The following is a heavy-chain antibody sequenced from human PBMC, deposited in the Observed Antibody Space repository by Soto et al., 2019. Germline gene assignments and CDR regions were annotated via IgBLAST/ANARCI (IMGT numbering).Heavy chain of an antibody. V-gene: IGHV1-69*02. J-gene: IGHJ4*02. CDR2: IIPILGIA. CDR1: GGTFSSYT. Sequence: QVQLVQSGAEVKKPGSSVKVSCKASGGTFSSYTISWVRQAPGQGLEWMGRIIPILGIANYAQKFQGRVTITADKPTSTAYMELSSLRSEDTAVYYCARDRGYSDIDYWGQGTLVTVSS. CDR3: ARDRGYSDIDY. D-gene: IGHD5-18*01.